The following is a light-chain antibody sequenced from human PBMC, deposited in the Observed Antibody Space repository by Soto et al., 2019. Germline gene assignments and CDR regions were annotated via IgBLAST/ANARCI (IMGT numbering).Light chain of an antibody. CDR2: DVS. V-gene: IGLV2-14*01. CDR3: SSFTISRNTVI. CDR1: SSDVGGYNY. J-gene: IGLJ2*01. Sequence: QAVVTQPASVSGSPGQSITISCTGTSSDVGGYNYVSWYQYHPGKAPKLMIYDVSNRPSGISNRFSGSKSGNTASLTISGLQAEDEADYYCSSFTISRNTVIFGGGTKLTVL.